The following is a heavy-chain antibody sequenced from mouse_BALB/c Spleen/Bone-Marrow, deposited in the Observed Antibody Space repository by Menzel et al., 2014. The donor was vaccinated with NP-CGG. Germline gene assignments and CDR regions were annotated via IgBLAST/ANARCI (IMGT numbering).Heavy chain of an antibody. J-gene: IGHJ2*01. D-gene: IGHD2-4*01. Sequence: VQLKQSGGDLVKPGGSLKLSCAASGFTFSSYGMSWVRKTPDKRLEWVATISSGGSYTYYPDSVKGRFTISRDNAKNTLFLQMSSLNSEDTAMYYCARQTSYDYDGYFDDWGQGTTLAVSS. CDR3: ARQTSYDYDGYFDD. CDR2: ISSGGSYT. CDR1: GFTFSSYG. V-gene: IGHV5-6*01.